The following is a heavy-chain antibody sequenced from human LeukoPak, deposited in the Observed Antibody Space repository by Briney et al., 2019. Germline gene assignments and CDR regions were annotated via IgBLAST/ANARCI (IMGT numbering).Heavy chain of an antibody. CDR1: GFTFSTYA. D-gene: IGHD3-22*01. Sequence: GGSLRLSCAASGFTFSTYAMSCVRQAPGKGLEWVTTISGGGDKQYADHVKGRFTVSRDDSKNTLYLQMNSLRAEDTALYYCAKDVNSSGYYLGFDYWGQGTLVTVSS. CDR2: ISGGGDK. V-gene: IGHV3-23*01. J-gene: IGHJ4*02. CDR3: AKDVNSSGYYLGFDY.